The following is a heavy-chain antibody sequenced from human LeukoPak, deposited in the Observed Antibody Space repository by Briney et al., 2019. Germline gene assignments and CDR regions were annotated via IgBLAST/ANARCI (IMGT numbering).Heavy chain of an antibody. CDR2: ISGSGDST. J-gene: IGHJ4*02. V-gene: IGHV3-23*01. D-gene: IGHD3-22*01. Sequence: GGSLRLSCAASGFTFSNYAMSWVRQAPGKGLEWVSAISGSGDSTYYADSVKGRFTISRDNSKNTLYLQMNSLRAEDTAVYYCAKRSGDDSSAYYYDYWGQGTLVTVSS. CDR1: GFTFSNYA. CDR3: AKRSGDDSSAYYYDY.